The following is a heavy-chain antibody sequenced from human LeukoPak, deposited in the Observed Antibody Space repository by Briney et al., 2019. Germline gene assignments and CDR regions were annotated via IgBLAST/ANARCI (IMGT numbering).Heavy chain of an antibody. J-gene: IGHJ4*02. CDR1: GYTFTSYG. Sequence: ASVKVSCKASGYTFTSYGISWVRQAPGQGHEWMGWISAYNGNTNYAQKLQGRVTMTTDTSTSTAYMELRSLRSDDTAVYYCARGGDEGYFDWLLFFDYWGQGTLVTVSS. D-gene: IGHD3-9*01. CDR2: ISAYNGNT. V-gene: IGHV1-18*01. CDR3: ARGGDEGYFDWLLFFDY.